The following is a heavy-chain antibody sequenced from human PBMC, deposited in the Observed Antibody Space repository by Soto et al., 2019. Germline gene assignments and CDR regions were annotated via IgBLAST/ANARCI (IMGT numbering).Heavy chain of an antibody. Sequence: GPSVTLSCAASGFTFSSYGMHWVRQAPGKGLEWVAVIWYDGSNKYYADSVKGRFTISRDNSKNTLYLQMNSLRAEDTAVYYCARYWVGGYSYGYSQFANYYYYGIPVWGQGTPVTV. CDR1: GFTFSSYG. J-gene: IGHJ6*02. CDR3: ARYWVGGYSYGYSQFANYYYYGIPV. D-gene: IGHD5-18*01. CDR2: IWYDGSNK. V-gene: IGHV3-33*01.